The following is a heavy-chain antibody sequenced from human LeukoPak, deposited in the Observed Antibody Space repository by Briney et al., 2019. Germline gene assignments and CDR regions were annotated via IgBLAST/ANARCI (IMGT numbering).Heavy chain of an antibody. D-gene: IGHD3-3*01. CDR3: TTAARFLEWLLFSYYYYYMDV. V-gene: IGHV3-15*01. Sequence: KSGGSLRLSCAASGFTFSNAWMSWVRQAPGKGLEWVGRIKSKTDGGTTDYAAPVKGRFTISRDDSKNTLYLQMNSLKTEDTAVYYCTTAARFLEWLLFSYYYYYMDVWGKGTTVTVSS. J-gene: IGHJ6*03. CDR1: GFTFSNAW. CDR2: IKSKTDGGTT.